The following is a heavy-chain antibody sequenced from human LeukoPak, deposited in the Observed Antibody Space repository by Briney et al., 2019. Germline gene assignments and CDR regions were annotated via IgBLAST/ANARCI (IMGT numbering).Heavy chain of an antibody. CDR1: GFTFDDYT. D-gene: IGHD5-12*01. CDR2: ISWDGGST. CDR3: AKDYYGGYERGHFDY. V-gene: IGHV3-43*01. Sequence: PGGSLRLSCAASGFTFDDYTMHWVRQAPGKGLEWVSLISWDGGSTYYADSVKGRFTIFRDNSKNSLYLQMNSLRTEDTALYYCAKDYYGGYERGHFDYWGQGTLATVSS. J-gene: IGHJ4*02.